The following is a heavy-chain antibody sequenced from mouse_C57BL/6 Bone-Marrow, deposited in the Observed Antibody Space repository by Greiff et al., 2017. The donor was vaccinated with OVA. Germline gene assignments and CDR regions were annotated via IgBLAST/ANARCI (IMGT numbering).Heavy chain of an antibody. J-gene: IGHJ3*01. V-gene: IGHV2-5*01. Sequence: VQRVESGPGLVQPSPSLSITCTVSGFSLTSYGVHWVRQSPGKGLEWLGVIWRGGSTAYNTAFMSRLSITKDNSKSQVFFKMNRLQADDTAIYYGAKKKKRGTGAGFAYWGQGTLVTVSA. CDR2: IWRGGST. CDR3: AKKKKRGTGAGFAY. D-gene: IGHD4-1*01. CDR1: GFSLTSYG.